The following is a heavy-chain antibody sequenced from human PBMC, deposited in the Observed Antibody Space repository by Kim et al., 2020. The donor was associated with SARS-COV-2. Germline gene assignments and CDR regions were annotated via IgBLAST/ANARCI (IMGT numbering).Heavy chain of an antibody. CDR2: ITSSGDTM. J-gene: IGHJ4*02. CDR1: GFIFSDYH. CDR3: GTLRRRHRSTWNFDY. V-gene: IGHV3-11*04. D-gene: IGHD2-2*01. Sequence: RGSLRLSCAASGFIFSDYHISWIRQAPGEGLEWISYITSSGDTMFYSDSVRGRFTISRDNAKNSVYFEMNSLRVDDTAVYYCGTLRRRHRSTWNFDYWGLGALVTVST.